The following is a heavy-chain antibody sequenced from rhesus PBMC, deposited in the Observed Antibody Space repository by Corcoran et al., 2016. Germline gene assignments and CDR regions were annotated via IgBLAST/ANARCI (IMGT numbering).Heavy chain of an antibody. D-gene: IGHD3-34*01. CDR2: IYWDDDK. V-gene: IGHV2-174*01. Sequence: QVTLKESGPALVKPTQTLTLTCTFSGFSLPTSGMVVGWIRHPPGKALEWLALIYWDDDKRYSTSLKSRLTISKDTSKNQVVLTMTNMDPVDTATYYCARDWGDFPYGLDSWGQGVVVTVSS. J-gene: IGHJ6*01. CDR1: GFSLPTSGMV. CDR3: ARDWGDFPYGLDS.